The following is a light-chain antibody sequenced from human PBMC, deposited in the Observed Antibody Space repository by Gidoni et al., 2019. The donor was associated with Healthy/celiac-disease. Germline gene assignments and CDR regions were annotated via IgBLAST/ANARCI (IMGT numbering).Light chain of an antibody. CDR2: GKN. V-gene: IGLV3-19*01. J-gene: IGLJ3*02. Sequence: SSALTHDSAVSVALGQTVRISAQGDSLRSYYASWYQQKPGQAPVLVIYGKNNRHSGIPDRFSGSGSGNTASFTITGAQAEDEASYYFNSRDRSGNHVVFGGGTKLTVL. CDR3: NSRDRSGNHVV. CDR1: SLRSYY.